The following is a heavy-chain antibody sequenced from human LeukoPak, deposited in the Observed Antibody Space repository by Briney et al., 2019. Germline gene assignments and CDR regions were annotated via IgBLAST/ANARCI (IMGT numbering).Heavy chain of an antibody. D-gene: IGHD3-9*01. Sequence: PGGSLRLSCAASGFTFSSYWMSWVRQAPGKGLEWVSNIKQDCSEKYYVDSVKGGFTISRDNAKNSLYLQMNSLRAEDTAVYYCAREYDILTEDYWGQGTLVTVSS. CDR2: IKQDCSEK. CDR3: AREYDILTEDY. J-gene: IGHJ4*02. V-gene: IGHV3-7*01. CDR1: GFTFSSYW.